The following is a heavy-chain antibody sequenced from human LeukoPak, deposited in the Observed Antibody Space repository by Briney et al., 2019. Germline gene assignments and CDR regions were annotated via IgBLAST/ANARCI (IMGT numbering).Heavy chain of an antibody. V-gene: IGHV1-24*01. CDR3: ATFRLVPYYFDY. D-gene: IGHD6-6*01. J-gene: IGHJ4*02. CDR1: GYTLTELS. Sequence: ASVKVSCKVSGYTLTELSMHWVRQAPGKGLEWMGGFDPEDGETIYAQKFQGGVTMTEDTSTDTAYMELSSLRSEDTAVYYCATFRLVPYYFDYWGQGTLVTVSS. CDR2: FDPEDGET.